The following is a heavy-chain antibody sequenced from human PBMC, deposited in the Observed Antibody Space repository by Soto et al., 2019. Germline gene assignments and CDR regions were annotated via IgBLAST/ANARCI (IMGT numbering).Heavy chain of an antibody. CDR3: ARVIGGDYFGY. V-gene: IGHV3-53*01. Sequence: EVQLVESGGGLIQPGGSLRLSCAASGFTVSSNYMSWVRQAPGKGLEWVSLIYSGGSTYYADSVKGRFTISRDNSKKTLYLQMNSLGAEDTAVYYCARVIGGDYFGYWGQGTLVTVSS. CDR1: GFTVSSNY. J-gene: IGHJ4*02. CDR2: IYSGGST. D-gene: IGHD4-17*01.